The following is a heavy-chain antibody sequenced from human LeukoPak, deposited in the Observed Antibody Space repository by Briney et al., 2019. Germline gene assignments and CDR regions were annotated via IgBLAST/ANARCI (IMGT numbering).Heavy chain of an antibody. Sequence: ASVKVPCKASGYTFTGYYMHWVRQAPGQGLEWMGWIYPNSGGTNYAQKFQGRVTMTRDTSISTAYMELSRLRSDDTAVYYCAMAYSGYDGFDYWGQGTLVTVSS. CDR3: AMAYSGYDGFDY. CDR1: GYTFTGYY. J-gene: IGHJ4*02. D-gene: IGHD5-12*01. V-gene: IGHV1-2*02. CDR2: IYPNSGGT.